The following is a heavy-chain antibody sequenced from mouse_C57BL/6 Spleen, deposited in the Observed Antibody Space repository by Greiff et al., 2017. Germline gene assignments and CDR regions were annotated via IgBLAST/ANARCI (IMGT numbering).Heavy chain of an antibody. J-gene: IGHJ1*03. CDR3: ARYLMVYWYFDV. D-gene: IGHD1-1*02. CDR2: IRNKANGYTT. CDR1: GFTFTDYY. V-gene: IGHV7-3*01. Sequence: EVMLVESGGGLVQPGGSLSLSCAASGFTFTDYYMSWVRQPPGKALEWLGFIRNKANGYTTEYSASVKGRFTISRDNSQSILYLQMNALRAEDSATYYCARYLMVYWYFDVWGTGTTVTVSS.